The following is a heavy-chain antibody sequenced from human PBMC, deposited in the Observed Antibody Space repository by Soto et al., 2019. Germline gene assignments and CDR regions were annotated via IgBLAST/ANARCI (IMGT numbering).Heavy chain of an antibody. CDR1: GGSISSYY. Sequence: ASETLSLTCTVSGGSISSYYLSWIRQPPGKRLEWIRYIYYSGSTNYNPSLKSRVTISVDTSKNHFSLKLSSVTAADTAVYYCVSLLGTKPKDYYYYYMDVWGKGTTVTVSS. CDR2: IYYSGST. J-gene: IGHJ6*03. V-gene: IGHV4-59*01. CDR3: VSLLGTKPKDYYYYYMDV. D-gene: IGHD2-8*01.